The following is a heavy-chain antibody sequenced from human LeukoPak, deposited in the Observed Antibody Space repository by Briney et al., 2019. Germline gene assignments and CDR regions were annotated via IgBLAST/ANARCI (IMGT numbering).Heavy chain of an antibody. D-gene: IGHD6-13*01. J-gene: IGHJ4*02. CDR1: GFTFSSYS. Sequence: GGSLRLSCAASGFTFSSYSMNWVRQAPGKGLEWVSYISSGSSSIYYADSVKGRFTISRDNAKNSLYLQMNSLRAEDTAVYYCARDRGYSSSWYFDYWGQGTLVTVSS. CDR2: ISSGSSSI. CDR3: ARDRGYSSSWYFDY. V-gene: IGHV3-48*04.